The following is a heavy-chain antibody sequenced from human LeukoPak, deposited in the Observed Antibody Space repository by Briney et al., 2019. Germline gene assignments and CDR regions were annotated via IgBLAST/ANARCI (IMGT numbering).Heavy chain of an antibody. CDR1: GFTFSRCG. J-gene: IGHJ4*02. Sequence: GRSLRLSCAASGFTFSRCGMHWVRQAPGKGLEWVSAISGSGGSTYYADSVKGRFTISRDNSKNTLYLQMNSLRAEDTAVYYCAKVIVSVDTAIDYWGQGTLVTVSS. V-gene: IGHV3-23*01. CDR3: AKVIVSVDTAIDY. CDR2: ISGSGGST. D-gene: IGHD5-18*01.